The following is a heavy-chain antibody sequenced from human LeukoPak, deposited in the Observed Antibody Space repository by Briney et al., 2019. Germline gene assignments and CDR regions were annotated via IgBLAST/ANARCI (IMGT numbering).Heavy chain of an antibody. Sequence: ASVKVSCKVSGYTLTELSMHWVRQAPGKGLEWMGGFDAEDGETIYAQKFQDRVTMTEDTSTDTAYMELSSLRSKVTAVYYCANSRLAYCSGDCYPFDYWGQGTLVTVSS. V-gene: IGHV1-24*01. CDR2: FDAEDGET. CDR3: ANSRLAYCSGDCYPFDY. J-gene: IGHJ4*02. D-gene: IGHD2-21*01. CDR1: GYTLTELS.